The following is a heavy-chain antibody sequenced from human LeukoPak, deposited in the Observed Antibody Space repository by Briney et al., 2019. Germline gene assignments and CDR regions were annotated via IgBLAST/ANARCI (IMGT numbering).Heavy chain of an antibody. CDR1: GGSFSGYY. CDR2: INHSGST. J-gene: IGHJ6*02. D-gene: IGHD1-26*01. V-gene: IGHV4-34*01. Sequence: SEILSLTCAVYGGSFSGYYWSWIRQPPGKGLGWIGEINHSGSTNYNPSLKSRVTVSVDTSKNQFSLTLRSVTGADTPVYYCAGRYYDFQRCSYYGMDVGGQGTTVTVSS. CDR3: AGRYYDFQRCSYYGMDV.